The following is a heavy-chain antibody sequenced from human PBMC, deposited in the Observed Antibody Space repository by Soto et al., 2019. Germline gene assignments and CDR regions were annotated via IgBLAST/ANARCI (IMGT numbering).Heavy chain of an antibody. D-gene: IGHD3-9*01. J-gene: IGHJ4*02. CDR1: GFTFDDYA. CDR3: AKTIYGLRYFDWFDY. Sequence: GGSLRLSCAASGFTFDDYAMHWVRQAPGKGLEWVSGISWNSGSIGYADSVKGRFTISRDNAKNSLYLQMNSLRAEDTALYYCAKTIYGLRYFDWFDYWGQGTLVTVSS. CDR2: ISWNSGSI. V-gene: IGHV3-9*01.